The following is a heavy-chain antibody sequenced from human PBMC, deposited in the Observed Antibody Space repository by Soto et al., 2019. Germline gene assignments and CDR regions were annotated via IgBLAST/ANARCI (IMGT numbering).Heavy chain of an antibody. CDR2: INHSGST. D-gene: IGHD2-15*01. Sequence: SETLSLTCAVYGGSFSGYYWSWIRQPPGKGLEWIGEINHSGSTNYNPSLKSRVTISVDTSKNQFSLKLSSVTAADTAVYYCARGIPTIVVVVAATYFDYWGQGTLVTV. J-gene: IGHJ4*02. V-gene: IGHV4-34*01. CDR1: GGSFSGYY. CDR3: ARGIPTIVVVVAATYFDY.